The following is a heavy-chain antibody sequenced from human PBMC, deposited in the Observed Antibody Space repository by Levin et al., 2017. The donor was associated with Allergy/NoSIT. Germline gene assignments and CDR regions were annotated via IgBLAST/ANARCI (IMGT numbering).Heavy chain of an antibody. CDR1: GFTFSSYS. J-gene: IGHJ6*03. Sequence: AGGSLRLSCAASGFTFSSYSMNWVRQAPGKGLEWVSSISSSSSYIYYADSVKGRFTISRDNAKNSLYLQMNSLRAEDTAVYYCARDYCSGGSCYWRGGYMDVWGKGTTVTVSS. D-gene: IGHD2-15*01. V-gene: IGHV3-21*01. CDR3: ARDYCSGGSCYWRGGYMDV. CDR2: ISSSSSYI.